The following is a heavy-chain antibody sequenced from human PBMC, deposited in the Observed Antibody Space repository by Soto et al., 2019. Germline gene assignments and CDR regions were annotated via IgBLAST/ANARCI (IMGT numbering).Heavy chain of an antibody. CDR2: IKSKTDGGTT. Sequence: GGSLRLSCEAPAFTFSNAWMSWVRQAPGKGLEWVGRIKSKTDGGTTDYAAPVKGRFTISRDDSKNMLYLQMNSLRAEDTAIYYCAQNGQWLATPPVAWGQGSLVTVSS. D-gene: IGHD6-19*01. CDR1: AFTFSNAW. V-gene: IGHV3-15*01. CDR3: AQNGQWLATPPVA. J-gene: IGHJ4*02.